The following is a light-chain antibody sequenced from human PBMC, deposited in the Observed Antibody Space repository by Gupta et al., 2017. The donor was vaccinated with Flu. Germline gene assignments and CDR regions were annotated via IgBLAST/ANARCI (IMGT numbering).Light chain of an antibody. CDR3: HQRGNWPIT. V-gene: IGKV3-11*01. CDR2: EAS. Sequence: ETVLTQTPATLSLSPGERATLSCRASQGVSSYLAWYQQKAGQAPRLLIYEASNRATGIPARFSGSGSGTDFTLTISSLEPEDFAVYYCHQRGNWPITFGQGTRLEIK. J-gene: IGKJ5*01. CDR1: QGVSSY.